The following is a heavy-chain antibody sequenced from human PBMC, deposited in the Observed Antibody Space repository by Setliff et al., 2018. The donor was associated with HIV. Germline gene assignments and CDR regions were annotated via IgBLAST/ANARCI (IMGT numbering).Heavy chain of an antibody. J-gene: IGHJ6*03. D-gene: IGHD3-22*01. CDR1: GYSFTSYW. Sequence: PGESLKISCKGSGYSFTSYWIGWVRQMPGKGLEWMGIIYPGDSDTRYSPSFQGQVTISADKSISTAYLQWSSLKASDTAMYYCARQSISAYWGHYYYMDVWGKGTTVTVSS. CDR2: IYPGDSDT. CDR3: ARQSISAYWGHYYYMDV. V-gene: IGHV5-51*01.